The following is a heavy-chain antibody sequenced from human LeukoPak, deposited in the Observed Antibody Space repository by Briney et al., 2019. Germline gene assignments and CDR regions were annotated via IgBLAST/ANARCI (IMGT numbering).Heavy chain of an antibody. D-gene: IGHD3-10*01. CDR3: ARGPQMRGYYYGSGSPTYTNMDV. Sequence: ASVKVSCKASGYTFTSYGISWVRQAPGQGLEWMGWISAYNGNTNYAQKLQGRVTMTTDTSTSTAYMELSSLRSEDTAVYYCARGPQMRGYYYGSGSPTYTNMDVWGKGTTVTISS. V-gene: IGHV1-18*01. CDR2: ISAYNGNT. J-gene: IGHJ6*03. CDR1: GYTFTSYG.